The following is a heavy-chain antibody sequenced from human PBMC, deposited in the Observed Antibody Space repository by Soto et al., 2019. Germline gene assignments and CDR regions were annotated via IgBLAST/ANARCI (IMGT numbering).Heavy chain of an antibody. D-gene: IGHD2-21*02. J-gene: IGHJ4*02. CDR2: ISYDGSNK. Sequence: QVQLVESGGGVVQPGRSLRLSCAASGFTFSSYGMHWVRQAPGKGLEWVAVISYDGSNKYYADSVKGRFTISRDNSKNTLYLQMNSLRAEDTAVYYCAIDRVDCGGNLDFDYWGQGTLVTVSS. CDR1: GFTFSSYG. V-gene: IGHV3-30*03. CDR3: AIDRVDCGGNLDFDY.